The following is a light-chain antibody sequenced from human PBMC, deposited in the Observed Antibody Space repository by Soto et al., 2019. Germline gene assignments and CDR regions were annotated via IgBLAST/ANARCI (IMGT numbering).Light chain of an antibody. Sequence: EIVLTQSLGTLSLYPGERATLSCRASQSVSPNVAWYQQRPGQAPRLLIYDASNRATGIPARFSGSGSGTDFTLTISSLESEDFAIYYCQQRSNWPTFGQGRRLEVK. CDR1: QSVSPN. CDR2: DAS. J-gene: IGKJ5*01. V-gene: IGKV3-11*01. CDR3: QQRSNWPT.